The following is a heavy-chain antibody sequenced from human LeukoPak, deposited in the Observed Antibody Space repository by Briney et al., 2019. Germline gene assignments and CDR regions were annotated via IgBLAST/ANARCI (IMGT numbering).Heavy chain of an antibody. Sequence: SETRSLSCTVSGGSISSYYWSWIRQPPGKGLEWFGYIYYSGSTNYNPSLKSRVTISVDTSKNQFSLKLSSVTAADTAVYYCAAGADSSSWSGWFDPWGQGTLVTVSS. CDR2: IYYSGST. D-gene: IGHD6-13*01. CDR1: GGSISSYY. V-gene: IGHV4-59*08. CDR3: AAGADSSSWSGWFDP. J-gene: IGHJ5*02.